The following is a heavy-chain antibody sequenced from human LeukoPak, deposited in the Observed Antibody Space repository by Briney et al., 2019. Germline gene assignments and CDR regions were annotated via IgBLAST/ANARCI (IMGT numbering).Heavy chain of an antibody. D-gene: IGHD2-2*01. Sequence: GGSLRLSCAASGFTVSSNSMTWVRQAPGKGLEWVSVIYSGGTTYYADSVKGRFTISRDNSKNTLFLQMNSLRAEDTAVYYCAKVGVIVIVPTADAYFQHWGQGTLVTVSS. V-gene: IGHV3-53*01. J-gene: IGHJ1*01. CDR2: IYSGGTT. CDR3: AKVGVIVIVPTADAYFQH. CDR1: GFTVSSNS.